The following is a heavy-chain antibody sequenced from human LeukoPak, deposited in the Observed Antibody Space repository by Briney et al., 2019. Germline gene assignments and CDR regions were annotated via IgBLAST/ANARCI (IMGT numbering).Heavy chain of an antibody. D-gene: IGHD2-2*01. J-gene: IGHJ3*02. V-gene: IGHV3-23*01. CDR2: ISGRGGRT. Sequence: GSXRLAWAASGFTFTNFAMNWVRQAPGKGREWVSAISGRGGRTSYADSVKGRFTISRDNSNNTLYLQMNNLRAEDTAVYYCAKDDGGHCSRTSCGDALDIWGQGTMVTVSS. CDR3: AKDDGGHCSRTSCGDALDI. CDR1: GFTFTNFA.